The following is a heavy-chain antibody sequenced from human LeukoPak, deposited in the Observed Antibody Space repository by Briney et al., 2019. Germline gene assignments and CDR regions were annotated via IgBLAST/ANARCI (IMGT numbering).Heavy chain of an antibody. CDR3: ARHPLGYCSSPKCHDAFDI. D-gene: IGHD2-2*01. CDR1: GGSVSSYY. V-gene: IGHV4-59*08. J-gene: IGHJ3*02. CDR2: VYSSGST. Sequence: SETLSLTCTVSGGSVSSYYWSWIRQPPGKGLEWIGYVYSSGSTNYNPSLKSRVTISVDTSKSQFSLKLNSVTAADTAVYYCARHPLGYCSSPKCHDAFDIWGQGTTVTVSS.